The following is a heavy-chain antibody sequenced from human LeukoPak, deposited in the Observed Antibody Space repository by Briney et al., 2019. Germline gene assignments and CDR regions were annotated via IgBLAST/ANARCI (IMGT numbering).Heavy chain of an antibody. Sequence: SETLSLTCTVSGGSIGSTRYYWGWIRQPPGKGLEWIGSISYSGSTHYNPSLQSRFTISVDTSKNQFSLKLSSVTAADTAVYYCARDMGYRTFDYWGQGTLVTVSS. CDR3: ARDMGYRTFDY. V-gene: IGHV4-39*07. D-gene: IGHD5-12*01. J-gene: IGHJ4*02. CDR1: GGSIGSTRYY. CDR2: ISYSGST.